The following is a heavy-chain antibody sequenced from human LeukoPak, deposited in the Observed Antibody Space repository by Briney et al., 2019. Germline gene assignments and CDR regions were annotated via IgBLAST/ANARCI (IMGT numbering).Heavy chain of an antibody. V-gene: IGHV4-59*08. D-gene: IGHD3-10*01. CDR1: GGSLSTYY. CDR2: IYNSGNN. Sequence: SETLSLTCTVSGGSLSTYYWGWIRQPPGKGLEWVGYIYNSGNNHYNSSLKSRVTISIDTSKNQFSLKLAFVTAADTAVYYCATRGHWGQGTLVAVSS. CDR3: ATRGH. J-gene: IGHJ4*02.